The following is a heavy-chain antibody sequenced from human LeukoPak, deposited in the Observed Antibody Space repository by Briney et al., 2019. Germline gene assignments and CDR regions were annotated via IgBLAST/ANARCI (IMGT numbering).Heavy chain of an antibody. CDR1: GGSFSGYY. CDR2: INHSGST. J-gene: IGHJ3*02. Sequence: PSETLSLTCAVYGGSFSGYYWSWIRQPPGKGLEWIGEINHSGSTNYNPSLKSRVTISVDTSKNQFSLKLSSVTAADTAVYYCASPNCSRTSCYYVANDAFDIWGQGTMVAVSS. CDR3: ASPNCSRTSCYYVANDAFDI. V-gene: IGHV4-34*01. D-gene: IGHD2-2*01.